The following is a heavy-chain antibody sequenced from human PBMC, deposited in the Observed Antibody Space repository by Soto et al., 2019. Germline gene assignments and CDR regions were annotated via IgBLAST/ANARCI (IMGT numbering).Heavy chain of an antibody. V-gene: IGHV4-31*03. D-gene: IGHD5-18*01. CDR1: GGSISSGGYY. CDR2: IYYSGST. CDR3: ARGNTATSYDY. J-gene: IGHJ4*02. Sequence: QVQLQESGPGLVKPSQTLSLTCTVSGGSISSGGYYWSWIRQHPGKGLEWIGYIYYSGSTYYNPSLKSRLTISVDTSKNQFSLRLSSVTAADTAVYSCARGNTATSYDYWGQGTLVTVSA.